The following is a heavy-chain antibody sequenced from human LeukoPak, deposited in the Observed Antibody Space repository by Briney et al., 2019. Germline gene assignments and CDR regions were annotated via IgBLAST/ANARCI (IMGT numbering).Heavy chain of an antibody. V-gene: IGHV3-7*01. D-gene: IGHD1-14*01. CDR2: IQQDGSEK. J-gene: IGHJ4*02. Sequence: GGSLRLSCAASGFTFSSYEMNWVRQAPGKGLEWVANIQQDGSEKYYVDSVKGRFTISRDNAKNSLYLQMNSLRVEDTAVYYCARRWVSGSNFDSWGQGTLVTVSS. CDR3: ARRWVSGSNFDS. CDR1: GFTFSSYE.